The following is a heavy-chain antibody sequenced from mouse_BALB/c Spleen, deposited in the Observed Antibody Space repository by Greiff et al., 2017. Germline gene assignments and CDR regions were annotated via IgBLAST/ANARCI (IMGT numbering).Heavy chain of an antibody. Sequence: EVQLVESGGGLVQPGGSMKLSCVASGFTFSNYWMNWVRQSPEKGLEWVAEIRLKSNNYATHYAESVKGRFTISRDDSKSSVYLQMNNLRAEDTGIYYCARSGNYYYFDYWGQGTTLTVSS. D-gene: IGHD2-1*01. J-gene: IGHJ2*01. V-gene: IGHV6-6*02. CDR3: ARSGNYYYFDY. CDR2: IRLKSNNYAT. CDR1: GFTFSNYW.